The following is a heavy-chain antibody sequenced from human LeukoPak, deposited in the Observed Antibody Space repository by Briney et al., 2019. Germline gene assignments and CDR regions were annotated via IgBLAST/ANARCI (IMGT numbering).Heavy chain of an antibody. Sequence: ASVKVSCKASGYTFTSYYMHWVRHAPGQGLEWMGLINPSGGTTNYAQKFQDRVTMTRDMSTSTVYMELSSLGSEDTAVYYCASGSGSYLRNFDYWGQGTLVTVSS. J-gene: IGHJ4*02. D-gene: IGHD3-10*01. CDR2: INPSGGTT. CDR1: GYTFTSYY. CDR3: ASGSGSYLRNFDY. V-gene: IGHV1-46*01.